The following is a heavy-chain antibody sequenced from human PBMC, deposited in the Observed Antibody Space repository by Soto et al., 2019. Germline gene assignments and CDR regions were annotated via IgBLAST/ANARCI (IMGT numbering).Heavy chain of an antibody. Sequence: GSLRLSCAASGFTFSNYAMHWVRQAPGKGLEWVALISYDGSNIYYTDSVKGRFTISRDNSKNTLYLQMNSLRAEDTAIYCCAKDRTCSSSSCSNNRFDPWGQGTLVTVSS. V-gene: IGHV3-30*18. J-gene: IGHJ5*02. CDR1: GFTFSNYA. D-gene: IGHD2-2*01. CDR3: AKDRTCSSSSCSNNRFDP. CDR2: ISYDGSNI.